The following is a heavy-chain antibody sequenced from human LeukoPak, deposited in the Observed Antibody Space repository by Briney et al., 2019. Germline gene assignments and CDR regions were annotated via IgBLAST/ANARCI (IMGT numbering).Heavy chain of an antibody. J-gene: IGHJ6*02. CDR3: ARDFNIAYCGGDCSPGYYGMDV. CDR2: ISSSSSYI. D-gene: IGHD2-21*02. V-gene: IGHV3-21*01. Sequence: GSLRHSCAASGFTFSSYSMNWVRQAPGKGLEWVSSISSSSSYIYYADSVKGRFTISRDNAKNSLYLQMNSLRAEDTAVYYCARDFNIAYCGGDCSPGYYGMDVWGQGATVSVSS. CDR1: GFTFSSYS.